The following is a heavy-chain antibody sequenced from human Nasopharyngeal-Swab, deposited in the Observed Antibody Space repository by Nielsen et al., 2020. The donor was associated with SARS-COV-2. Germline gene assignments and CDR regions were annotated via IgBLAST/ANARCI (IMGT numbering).Heavy chain of an antibody. D-gene: IGHD4-17*01. Sequence: GESLKISCAASGFTFSNAWMSWVRQAPGKGLEWVGRIKSKTDGGTTDYAAPVKGRFTISRDDSKNTLYLQMNSLKTEDTAVYYCGYYGDEYYYYYYGMDVWGQGITVTVSS. V-gene: IGHV3-15*01. J-gene: IGHJ6*02. CDR3: GYYGDEYYYYYYGMDV. CDR2: IKSKTDGGTT. CDR1: GFTFSNAW.